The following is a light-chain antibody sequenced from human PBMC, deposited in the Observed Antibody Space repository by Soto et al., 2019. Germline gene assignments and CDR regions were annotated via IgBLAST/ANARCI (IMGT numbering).Light chain of an antibody. CDR3: QQYGSSGT. J-gene: IGKJ1*01. CDR1: QSISSW. V-gene: IGKV1-5*01. Sequence: DIQMTQSPSSLSASVGDRVTITCRASQSISSWLAWYQQKPGKAPKFLIYDASNLESGVPSRFSGSGSGTEFTLTISRLEPEDFAVYYCQQYGSSGTFGQGTKV. CDR2: DAS.